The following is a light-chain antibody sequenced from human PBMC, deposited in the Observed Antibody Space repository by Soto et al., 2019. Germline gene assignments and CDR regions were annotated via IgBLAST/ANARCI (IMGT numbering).Light chain of an antibody. CDR2: EVT. V-gene: IGLV2-14*01. Sequence: QSALTQPAAVSVSPGQSITSSCTGTSGDIVSYNRVSWYQQRPGKAPKLIIYEVTDRPSGVSNRFSGSKSGNTASLAISGLQAEDEAEYYCSSYSNIKTRACVFGTGPKVTVL. CDR3: SSYSNIKTRACV. J-gene: IGLJ1*01. CDR1: SGDIVSYNR.